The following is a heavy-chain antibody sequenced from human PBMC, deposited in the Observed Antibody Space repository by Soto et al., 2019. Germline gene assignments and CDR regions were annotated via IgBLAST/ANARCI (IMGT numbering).Heavy chain of an antibody. J-gene: IGHJ4*02. D-gene: IGHD3-22*01. V-gene: IGHV3-23*01. CDR2: ISGSGGST. Sequence: GGSLRLSCAASGFTFSSYAMSWVRQAPGKGLEWVSGISGSGGSTYYADSVKGRFTISRDNSKKTLHLQLNSLRAEDTAVYYCAKDLYSSARRVTYDYWGQGTLVTVSS. CDR3: AKDLYSSARRVTYDY. CDR1: GFTFSSYA.